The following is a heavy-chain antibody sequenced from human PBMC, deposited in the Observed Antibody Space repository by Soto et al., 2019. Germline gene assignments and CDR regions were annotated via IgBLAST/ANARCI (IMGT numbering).Heavy chain of an antibody. CDR3: ARLGGYFQALDS. CDR2: IYYSGST. J-gene: IGHJ4*02. CDR1: GGSISSGGYY. V-gene: IGHV4-31*03. D-gene: IGHD3-22*01. Sequence: PSETLSLTCTVSGGSISSGGYYWRWIRQHPGKGLEWIGYIYYSGSTYYNPSLKSRVTISVDTSKNQFSLKLTSVTAADTAVYYCARLGGYFQALDSWGQGTLVTVSS.